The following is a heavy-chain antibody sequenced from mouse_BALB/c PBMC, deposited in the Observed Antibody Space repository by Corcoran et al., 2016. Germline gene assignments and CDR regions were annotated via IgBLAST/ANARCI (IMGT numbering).Heavy chain of an antibody. D-gene: IGHD2-1*01. CDR1: GYTFTSYM. CDR2: INPSSGYT. V-gene: IGHV1-4*02. Sequence: QVQLQQSAAELARPGASVKMSCKASGYTFTSYMMHWVKQRPGQGLEWIGYINPSSGYTEYNQKFKEKTTLTADKSSSTAYMQLSSLTSEDSAVYYCARRGNSPFAYWGQGTLVTVSA. J-gene: IGHJ3*01. CDR3: ARRGNSPFAY.